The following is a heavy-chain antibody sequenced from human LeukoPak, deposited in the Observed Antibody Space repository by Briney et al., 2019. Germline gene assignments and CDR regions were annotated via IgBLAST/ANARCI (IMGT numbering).Heavy chain of an antibody. J-gene: IGHJ4*02. CDR1: GFTFRSYE. Sequence: PGGTLRLSCAASGFTFRSYEMDWVRKAPGKGLEWISYTSSSGSTISYPDTVKDRFTISRHNAKTSLYQQMNSLRADDTAVYYCLREGDSSGYSNWGQGTLVTVSS. V-gene: IGHV3-48*03. CDR3: LREGDSSGYSN. D-gene: IGHD3-22*01. CDR2: TSSSGSTI.